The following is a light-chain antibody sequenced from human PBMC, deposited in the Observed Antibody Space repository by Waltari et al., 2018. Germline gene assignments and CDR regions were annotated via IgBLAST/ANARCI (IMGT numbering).Light chain of an antibody. CDR3: QHYNNWPLT. J-gene: IGKJ4*01. CDR2: GAS. V-gene: IGKV3-15*01. Sequence: EIVMTQSPATLSVSPGEGATLSCRASQSINTNLAWYQQKPGQPPRHLSFGASTRATGIPDRFSGSGSGTEFTLTISSLQSEDFAAYFCQHYNNWPLTFGGGTKVEIK. CDR1: QSINTN.